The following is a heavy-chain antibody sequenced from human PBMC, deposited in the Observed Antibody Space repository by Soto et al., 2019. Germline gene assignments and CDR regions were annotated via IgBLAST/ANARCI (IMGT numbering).Heavy chain of an antibody. CDR1: GGSISTYY. CDR3: ASDRSSGWDQGYGMDV. Sequence: SETLSLTCTVSGGSISTYYWSWIRQPPGKGLEWIGYIYYSGSTSYNPSLKSRVTISVDTSKNQFSLKLRSVTAADTAVYYCASDRSSGWDQGYGMDVWGQGTTVTVPS. V-gene: IGHV4-59*01. D-gene: IGHD6-19*01. J-gene: IGHJ6*02. CDR2: IYYSGST.